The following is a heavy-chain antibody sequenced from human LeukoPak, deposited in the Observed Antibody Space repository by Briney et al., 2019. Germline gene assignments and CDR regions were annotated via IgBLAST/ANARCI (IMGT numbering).Heavy chain of an antibody. J-gene: IGHJ4*02. Sequence: PSETLSLTCAVYGGSFSGYYWSWIRQPPGKGLEWIGEINHSGSTNYNPSLKSRVTISVDTSKNQFSLKLSSVTAADTAVYYCARNAGDSSSWRHYFDYWGQGTLVTVSS. V-gene: IGHV4-34*01. CDR3: ARNAGDSSSWRHYFDY. D-gene: IGHD6-13*01. CDR1: GGSFSGYY. CDR2: INHSGST.